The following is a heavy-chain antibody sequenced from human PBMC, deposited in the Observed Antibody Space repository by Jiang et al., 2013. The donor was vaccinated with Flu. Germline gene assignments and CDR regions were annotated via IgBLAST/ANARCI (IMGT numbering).Heavy chain of an antibody. CDR3: AKDYGDYFGGRFFDL. Sequence: VQLLESGGGVVQPGRSLRLSCTASGFTFSSYGMHWVRQAPGEGLEWVAAISYDGRGKYYADSVKGRFTNSRDNSKNTLYLQMDSLRAEDTAVYYCAKDYGDYFGGRFFDLWGLAPWSLSPQ. CDR1: GFTFSSYG. J-gene: IGHJ2*01. CDR2: ISYDGRGK. V-gene: IGHV3-30*18. D-gene: IGHD4-17*01.